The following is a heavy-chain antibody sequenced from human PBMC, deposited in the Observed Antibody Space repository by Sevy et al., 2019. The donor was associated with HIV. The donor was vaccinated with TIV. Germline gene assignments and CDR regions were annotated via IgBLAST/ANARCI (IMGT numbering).Heavy chain of an antibody. CDR1: GGSITSLY. CDR3: AGENARGRGYS. CDR2: IYYNGHI. Sequence: SETLSLTCTVSGGSITSLYWNWIRQPPGKGLEWIANIYYNGHINYNPSLKSRVTLSLDTSKNQFSLRLSSVTAAETAMYYCAGENARGRGYSWGQGTLVTVSS. J-gene: IGHJ4*02. D-gene: IGHD3-3*02. V-gene: IGHV4-59*08.